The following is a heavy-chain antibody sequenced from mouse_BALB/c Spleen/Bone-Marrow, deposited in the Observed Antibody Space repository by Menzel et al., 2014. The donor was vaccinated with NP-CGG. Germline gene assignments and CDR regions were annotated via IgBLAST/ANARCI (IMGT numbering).Heavy chain of an antibody. J-gene: IGHJ3*01. Sequence: EVKLMESGAELVKPGASVKLPCTASGFNIKDTYMHWVKQRPEQGLEWIGRIDPASGNTKYDPKFQGKATITADTSSNTAYLQLSSLTSEDTAVYYCAAYYRYLAWFAYWGQGTLVTVSA. CDR1: GFNIKDTY. V-gene: IGHV14-3*02. CDR3: AAYYRYLAWFAY. CDR2: IDPASGNT. D-gene: IGHD2-14*01.